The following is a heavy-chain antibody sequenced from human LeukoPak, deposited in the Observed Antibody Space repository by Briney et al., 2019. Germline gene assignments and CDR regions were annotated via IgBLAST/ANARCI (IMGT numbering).Heavy chain of an antibody. V-gene: IGHV4-61*02. J-gene: IGHJ6*03. CDR3: AKMEGYYGSGSYYYYYYYMDV. Sequence: SQTLSLTCTVSGGSISSGSYYWSWIRQPAGKGLEWIGRIYTSGSTNYNPSLKSRVTISVDTSKNQFSLKLSSVTAADTAVYYCAKMEGYYGSGSYYYYYYYMDVWGKGTTVTISS. CDR1: GGSISSGSYY. D-gene: IGHD3-10*01. CDR2: IYTSGST.